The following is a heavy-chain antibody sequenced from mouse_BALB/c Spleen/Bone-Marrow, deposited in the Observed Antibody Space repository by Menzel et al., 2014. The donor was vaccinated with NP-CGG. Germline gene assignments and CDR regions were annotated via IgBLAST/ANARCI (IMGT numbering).Heavy chain of an antibody. D-gene: IGHD2-2*01. J-gene: IGHJ3*01. CDR2: INPSTGYT. V-gene: IGHV1-7*01. Sequence: QVQLKQSGAELAKPGASVKMSCKASGYTFTSYWMHWVKQRPGQGLEWIGYINPSTGYTEYNQKFKDKATLTADKSSSTAYMQLSSLTSEDSAVYYCARSRDGYDSFAYWGQGTLVTVSA. CDR1: GYTFTSYW. CDR3: ARSRDGYDSFAY.